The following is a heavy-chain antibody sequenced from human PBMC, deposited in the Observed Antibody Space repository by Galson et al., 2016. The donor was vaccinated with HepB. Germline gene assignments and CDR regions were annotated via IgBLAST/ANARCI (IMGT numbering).Heavy chain of an antibody. CDR1: GFSLSTRGVG. D-gene: IGHD3-22*01. Sequence: PALVKPTQTLTLTCTFSGFSLSTRGVGVGWIRQPPGKALEWLALIYWDDDKRYSPSLRSRLTITKDPSKNQVVLTMTNMDPVDTPTYYCAHNNYYDTSGPYSFDYWGQGTLVTVSS. V-gene: IGHV2-5*02. J-gene: IGHJ4*02. CDR3: AHNNYYDTSGPYSFDY. CDR2: IYWDDDK.